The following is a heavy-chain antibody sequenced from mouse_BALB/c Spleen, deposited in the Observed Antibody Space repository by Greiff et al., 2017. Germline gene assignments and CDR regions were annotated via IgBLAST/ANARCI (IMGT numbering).Heavy chain of an antibody. Sequence: VQLQQSGPELVKPGASVRISCKASGYTFTSYYIHWVKQRPGQGLEWIGWIYPGNVNTKYNEKFKGKATLTADKSSSTAYMQLSSLTSEDSAVYFCARWGFTGGAYWGQGTLVTVSA. CDR1: GYTFTSYY. CDR2: IYPGNVNT. V-gene: IGHV1S56*01. J-gene: IGHJ3*01. D-gene: IGHD4-1*01. CDR3: ARWGFTGGAY.